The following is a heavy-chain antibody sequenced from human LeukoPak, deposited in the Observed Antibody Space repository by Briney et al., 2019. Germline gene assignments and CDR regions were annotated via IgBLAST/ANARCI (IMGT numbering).Heavy chain of an antibody. CDR3: ARDEPFLYSSSWYKY. Sequence: GASVKVSCKVSGYTLTELSMHWVRQAPGKGLEWMGWISAYNGNTNYAQKLQGRATMTTDTSTSTAYMELRSLRSDDTAVYYCARDEPFLYSSSWYKYWGQGTLVTVSS. CDR1: GYTLTELS. J-gene: IGHJ4*02. D-gene: IGHD6-13*01. CDR2: ISAYNGNT. V-gene: IGHV1-18*01.